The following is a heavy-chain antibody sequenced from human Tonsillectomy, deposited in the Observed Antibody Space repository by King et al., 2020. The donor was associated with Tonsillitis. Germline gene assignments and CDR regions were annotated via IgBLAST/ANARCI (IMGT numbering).Heavy chain of an antibody. V-gene: IGHV4-39*07. J-gene: IGHJ5*02. CDR1: GGSISSTNYC. CDR2: ICYSGST. D-gene: IGHD3-10*01. Sequence: QLQESGPRLVKPSETLSLTCTVSGGSISSTNYCWGWIRQPPGKGLEWTGSICYSGSTYYNPSLKSRVSISEDTSKNQFSLKLSSVTAADTAVYYRARALGAGIWFDPWGQGTLVTVSS. CDR3: ARALGAGIWFDP.